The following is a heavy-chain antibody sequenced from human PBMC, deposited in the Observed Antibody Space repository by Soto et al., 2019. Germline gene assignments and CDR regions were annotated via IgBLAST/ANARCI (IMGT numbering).Heavy chain of an antibody. J-gene: IGHJ4*02. CDR2: IIPIFGTA. CDR1: GGTFSSYA. CDR3: ARGSYNWNYNPRFDY. Sequence: SVKVSCKASGGTFSSYAISWVRQAPGQGLEWMGGIIPIFGTANYAQKFQGRVTITADESTSTAYMELSSLRFDDTAVYYCARGSYNWNYNPRFDYWGQGTLVTVSS. D-gene: IGHD1-7*01. V-gene: IGHV1-69*13.